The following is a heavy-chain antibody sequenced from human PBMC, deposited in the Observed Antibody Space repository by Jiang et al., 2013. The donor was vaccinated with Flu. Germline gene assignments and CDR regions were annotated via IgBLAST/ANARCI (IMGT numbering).Heavy chain of an antibody. CDR2: INPSGTST. V-gene: IGHV1-46*01. CDR1: GYTFIRYY. CDR3: ARGPGGSYLYYFDY. J-gene: IGHJ4*02. D-gene: IGHD1-26*01. Sequence: SGAEVKKPGASVKVSCKASGYTFIRYYMHWVRQAPGQGFEWMGAINPSGTSTSYAQKIQGRVTVTRDTSTTTVYMELSSLRSEDTAVYYCARGPGGSYLYYFDYWGQGTLVTVSS.